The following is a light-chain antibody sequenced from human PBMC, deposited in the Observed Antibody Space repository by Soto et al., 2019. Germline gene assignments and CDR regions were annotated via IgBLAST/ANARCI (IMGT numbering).Light chain of an antibody. CDR2: DVS. CDR1: SSDVGGYNY. CDR3: SSFTSSNTGV. J-gene: IGLJ1*01. V-gene: IGLV2-14*03. Sequence: QSALTQPASVSGSPGQSITISCTGTSSDVGGYNYVSWYQQHPGKAPKLMIYDVSNRPSGVSNRFSGSKSGNTASLTISGLQAEDEADSYCSSFTSSNTGVFGTGTKLTVL.